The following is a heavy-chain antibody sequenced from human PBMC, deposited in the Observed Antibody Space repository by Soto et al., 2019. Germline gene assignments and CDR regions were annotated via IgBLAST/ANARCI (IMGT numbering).Heavy chain of an antibody. J-gene: IGHJ3*01. CDR2: IHTNGNT. CDR3: TRAPSFHSGFDF. D-gene: IGHD2-21*01. CDR1: AGSLSTHY. V-gene: IGHV4-4*07. Sequence: SETLSLTCTVSAGSLSTHYWTWIRQPAGKGLEWIGRIHTNGNTDYNPSLQSRVTMSVDTSENQFSLKLRSVTAADTAVYYCTRAPSFHSGFDFWGQGKMVTVSS.